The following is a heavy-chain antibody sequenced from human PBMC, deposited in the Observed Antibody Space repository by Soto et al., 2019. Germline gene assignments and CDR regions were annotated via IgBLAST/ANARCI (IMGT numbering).Heavy chain of an antibody. D-gene: IGHD6-19*01. CDR1: GYTFTSYD. CDR2: MNPNSGNT. CDR3: ARGPYSSGEFDY. J-gene: IGHJ4*02. Sequence: ASVKVSCQASGYTFTSYDINWVRQATGQGLEWMGWMNPNSGNTGYAQKFQGRVTMTRNTSISTAYMELSSLRSEDTAVYYCARGPYSSGEFDYWGQGTLVTVSS. V-gene: IGHV1-8*01.